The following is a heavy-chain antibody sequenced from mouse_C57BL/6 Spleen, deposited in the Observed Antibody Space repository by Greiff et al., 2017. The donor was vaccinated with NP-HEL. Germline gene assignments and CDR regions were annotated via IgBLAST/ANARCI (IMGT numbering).Heavy chain of an antibody. CDR2: IHPSDSDT. CDR1: GYTFTSYW. J-gene: IGHJ4*01. V-gene: IGHV1-74*01. D-gene: IGHD2-5*01. CDR3: ATYYSNYVGLYYYAMDY. Sequence: QVQLQQPGAELVKPGASVKVSCKASGYTFTSYWMHWVKQRPGQGLEWIGRIHPSDSDTNYNQKFKGKATLTVDKSSSTAYMQLSSLTSEDSAVYYCATYYSNYVGLYYYAMDYWGQGTSVTVSS.